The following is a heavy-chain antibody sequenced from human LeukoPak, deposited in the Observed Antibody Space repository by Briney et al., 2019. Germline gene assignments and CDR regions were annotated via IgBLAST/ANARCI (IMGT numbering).Heavy chain of an antibody. D-gene: IGHD6-19*01. V-gene: IGHV3-23*01. Sequence: PGGSLRLSCAASGFAFNVYAMSWLRQPPGKGLEWVSTINANSGTTSYAASVRGRFSISRDNSKSTLYLQLNSLRAEDTAVYYCAKPISGGLAVTADWFDPWGQGTLVTVSS. CDR1: GFAFNVYA. J-gene: IGHJ5*02. CDR3: AKPISGGLAVTADWFDP. CDR2: INANSGTT.